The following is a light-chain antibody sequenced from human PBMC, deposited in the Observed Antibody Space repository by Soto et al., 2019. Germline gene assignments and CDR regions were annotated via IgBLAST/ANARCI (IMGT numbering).Light chain of an antibody. V-gene: IGKV3-15*01. CDR3: QQRSNWPRT. CDR2: GAS. CDR1: QTVSSN. Sequence: EIRITQSPASLSVYPGERATLSCRASQTVSSNLAWYQQKPGQPPRRLIYGASTRDTGIPARFSGSGSGTECTLTISSLQSEDFEVYYCQQRSNWPRTFGQGTKVDIK. J-gene: IGKJ1*01.